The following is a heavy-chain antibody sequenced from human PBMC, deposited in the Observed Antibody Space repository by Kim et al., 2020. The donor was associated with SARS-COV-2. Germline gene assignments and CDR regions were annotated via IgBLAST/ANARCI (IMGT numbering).Heavy chain of an antibody. CDR3: ASTHIAVGGRGWFDP. CDR2: ISGSGGGT. V-gene: IGHV3-23*01. D-gene: IGHD6-19*01. Sequence: GGSLRLSCAASGFTFSSYAMSWVRQAPGKGLEWVSSISGSGGGTYYADSVKGRFTISRDNSKNTLYLQMNSLRAEDTAVYYCASTHIAVGGRGWFDPWGQGTLVTVSS. CDR1: GFTFSSYA. J-gene: IGHJ5*02.